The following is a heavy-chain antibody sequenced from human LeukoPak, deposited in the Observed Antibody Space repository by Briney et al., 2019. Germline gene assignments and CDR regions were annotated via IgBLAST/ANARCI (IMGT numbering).Heavy chain of an antibody. CDR2: IYYSGST. D-gene: IGHD3-10*01. J-gene: IGHJ6*04. CDR1: GGSISSSSYY. CDR3: ARHLTEFGAQYYTDV. Sequence: SETLSLTCTVSGGSISSSSYYWGWIRQPPGKGLEWIGSIYYSGSTCYNPSFQSRVIISVDTSKNQFSLKLRAVTAADTAVYYCARHLTEFGAQYYTDVWGKGTTVTISS. V-gene: IGHV4-39*01.